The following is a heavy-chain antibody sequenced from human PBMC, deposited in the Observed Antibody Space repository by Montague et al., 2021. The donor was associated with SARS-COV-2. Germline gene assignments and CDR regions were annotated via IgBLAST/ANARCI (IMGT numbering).Heavy chain of an antibody. J-gene: IGHJ4*02. Sequence: SETLSLTCEVSGDSISSYYWSWIRQSPGKGLEWIGYVHYTGSTEYNPSLKTRVTLSLDTPRNHFSLKLRSVTAADTAVYHCARAQNTCFIANCVNYFEVWGLGALVTVSS. CDR2: VHYTGST. V-gene: IGHV4-59*01. CDR3: ARAQNTCFIANCVNYFEV. D-gene: IGHD1-1*01. CDR1: GDSISSYY.